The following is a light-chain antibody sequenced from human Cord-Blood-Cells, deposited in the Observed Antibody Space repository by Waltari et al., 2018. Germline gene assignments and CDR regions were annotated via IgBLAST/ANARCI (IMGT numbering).Light chain of an antibody. Sequence: QSALTQPRSVSGSPGQSVPISCTGTSSDVGGYNYFSWYQQPPGKAPKLMIYDVSKRPSGVPDRFSGSKSGNTASLTISGLQAEDEADYYCCSYAGSYTWVFGGGTKLTVL. CDR3: CSYAGSYTWV. CDR1: SSDVGGYNY. CDR2: DVS. V-gene: IGLV2-11*01. J-gene: IGLJ3*02.